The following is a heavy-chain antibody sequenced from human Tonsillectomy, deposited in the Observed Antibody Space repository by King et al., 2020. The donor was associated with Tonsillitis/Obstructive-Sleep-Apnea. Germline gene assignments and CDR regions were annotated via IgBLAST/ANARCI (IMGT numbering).Heavy chain of an antibody. J-gene: IGHJ4*02. D-gene: IGHD6-19*01. Sequence: VQLVESGGGLVKPGGSLRLSCAASGFTFSNAWMSWVRQAPGKGLEWVGRIKSKTDGGTTDYAAPVKGRFTISRDDSKNTLYLQMNSLKTEDTAVYYCTTDSYAVAYYFDYWGQGTLVTVSS. CDR1: GFTFSNAW. CDR2: IKSKTDGGTT. V-gene: IGHV3-15*01. CDR3: TTDSYAVAYYFDY.